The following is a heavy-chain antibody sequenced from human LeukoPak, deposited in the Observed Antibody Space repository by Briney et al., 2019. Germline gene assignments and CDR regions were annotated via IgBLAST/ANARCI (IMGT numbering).Heavy chain of an antibody. CDR2: ISSSFSTK. CDR1: GFTFNNYE. Sequence: GGSLRLSCAASGFTFNNYEMNWVRQAPGKGLEWVSYISSSFSTKYYADSVKGRFTISRDNAKNSLYLQMNSLRAEDTAVYYCAELGITMIGGVWGKGTTVTISS. V-gene: IGHV3-48*03. CDR3: AELGITMIGGV. J-gene: IGHJ6*04. D-gene: IGHD3-10*02.